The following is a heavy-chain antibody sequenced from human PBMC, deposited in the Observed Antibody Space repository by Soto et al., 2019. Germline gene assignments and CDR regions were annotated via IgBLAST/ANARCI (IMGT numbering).Heavy chain of an antibody. J-gene: IGHJ5*02. Sequence: QVQLMQSEPEVRKPGASVKVSCKASGYTFADYYLHWVRPAPGQGLEWMGWINPHSGGTNYAQKFQGSGSMTGDTSISTADMALHRLRSDDTAVYYCLRQLLSPRWFEPWGQATLVNVSS. CDR3: LRQLLSPRWFEP. D-gene: IGHD1-7*01. CDR2: INPHSGGT. CDR1: GYTFADYY. V-gene: IGHV1-2*02.